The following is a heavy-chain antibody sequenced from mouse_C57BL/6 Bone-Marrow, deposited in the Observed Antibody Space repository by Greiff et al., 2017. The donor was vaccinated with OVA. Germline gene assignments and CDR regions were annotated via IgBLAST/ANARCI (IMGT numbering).Heavy chain of an antibody. D-gene: IGHD1-2*01. CDR2: LDPANGNT. CDR1: GFNIKNTY. Sequence: VQLQQSVAELVRPGASVKLSCTASGFNIKNTYMHWVKQRPEQGLEWIGRLDPANGNTTYAPKFQGKATIPADPSSNTAYLQLSSLTSDDTSIYYCAPYGGYFDVWGTGTTVTVSS. V-gene: IGHV14-3*01. J-gene: IGHJ1*03. CDR3: APYGGYFDV.